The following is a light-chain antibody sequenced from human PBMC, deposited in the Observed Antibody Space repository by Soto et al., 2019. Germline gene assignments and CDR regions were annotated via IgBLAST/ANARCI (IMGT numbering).Light chain of an antibody. Sequence: DILMTQSPISLPVTPGEPASISCWSSRGLLHSTGKNYLDWFLQKPGQSPKLLIYLGSNRASGVPDRVSGSGSGTNFTLRISRVEDEYVGVYYCMQALQSPRTFGRGTKVEIK. J-gene: IGKJ1*01. V-gene: IGKV2-28*01. CDR1: RGLLHSTGKNY. CDR2: LGS. CDR3: MQALQSPRT.